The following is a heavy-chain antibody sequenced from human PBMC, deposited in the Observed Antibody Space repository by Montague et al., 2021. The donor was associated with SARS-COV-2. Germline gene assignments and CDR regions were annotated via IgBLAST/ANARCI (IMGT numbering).Heavy chain of an antibody. J-gene: IGHJ5*01. CDR1: GFSFSRYA. CDR3: VKVRDSGYDYPNGFDS. Sequence: SLRLSCAASGFSFSRYAMSWVRQAPGKGLEWVSGISGASVRIYYADSXXGRFTISRDNPKNMLGVQMNSLRAEDTAVYYCVKVRDSGYDYPNGFDSWGQGTLVTVSS. D-gene: IGHD5-12*01. CDR2: ISGASVRI. V-gene: IGHV3-23*01.